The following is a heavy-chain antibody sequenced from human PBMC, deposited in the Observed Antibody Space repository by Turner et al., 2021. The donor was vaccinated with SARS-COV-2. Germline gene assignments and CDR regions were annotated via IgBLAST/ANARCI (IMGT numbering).Heavy chain of an antibody. V-gene: IGHV4-39*01. Sequence: QLQLQESGPGLVKPSETLSLTCTVSGGSISSSSYYWGWIRQPPGKGLEWIGSIDYSGSTYYNPSLKSRGTISVDTSKNQFSLKLSSVTAADTAVYYCARHKGDYDSSELLGWGQGTLVTVSS. CDR2: IDYSGST. J-gene: IGHJ4*02. CDR3: ARHKGDYDSSELLG. CDR1: GGSISSSSYY. D-gene: IGHD3-22*01.